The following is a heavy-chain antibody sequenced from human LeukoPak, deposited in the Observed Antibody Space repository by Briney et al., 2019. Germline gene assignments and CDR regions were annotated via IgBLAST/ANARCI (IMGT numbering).Heavy chain of an antibody. D-gene: IGHD5-18*01. CDR3: ARDRPRLRGYSYGYYYYMDV. CDR1: GGSFSGYY. Sequence: SETLSLTCAVYGGSFSGYYWSWIRQPPGKGVEWSGGIYYSGSTYYNPSLKRGVTISVETCKNKCSLRLRSVTAADTAVYYCARDRPRLRGYSYGYYYYMDVWGKGTTVTVSS. V-gene: IGHV4-34*01. CDR2: IYYSGST. J-gene: IGHJ6*03.